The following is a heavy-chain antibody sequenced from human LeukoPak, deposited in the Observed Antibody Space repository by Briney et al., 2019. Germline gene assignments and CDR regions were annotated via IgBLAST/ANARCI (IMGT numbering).Heavy chain of an antibody. D-gene: IGHD1-26*01. J-gene: IGHJ3*02. CDR3: ARILPFDAFGI. Sequence: KFQGRVTITRDTSASTAYMELSSLRSEDTAVYYCARILPFDAFGIWGQGTMVTASS. V-gene: IGHV1-3*01.